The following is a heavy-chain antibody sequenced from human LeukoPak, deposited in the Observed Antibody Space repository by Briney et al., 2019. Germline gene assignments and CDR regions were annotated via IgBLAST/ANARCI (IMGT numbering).Heavy chain of an antibody. CDR2: INPNSGGT. V-gene: IGHV1-2*02. CDR1: GYTFTAYY. CDR3: ARVIGTYGSGSSSKHFDI. Sequence: ASVKVSCKASGYTFTAYYIHWVRQAPGQGLEWMGWINPNSGGTNYAQKFQGRVTMTRDTSISTAYMELSRLRSDDTAVYYCARVIGTYGSGSSSKHFDIWGQGTMVTVSS. D-gene: IGHD3-10*01. J-gene: IGHJ3*02.